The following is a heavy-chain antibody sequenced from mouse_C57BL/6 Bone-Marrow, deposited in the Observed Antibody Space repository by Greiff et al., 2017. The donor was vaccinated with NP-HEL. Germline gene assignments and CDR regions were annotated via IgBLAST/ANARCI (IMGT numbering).Heavy chain of an antibody. CDR2: ISDGGSYT. CDR3: ARDREDSSGFAY. CDR1: GFTFSSYA. Sequence: EVQLVESGGGLVKPGGSLKLSCAASGFTFSSYAMSWVRQTPEKRLEWVATISDGGSYTSYPDNVKGRFTISRDNAKNNLYLQMSHLKSEDTAMYYCARDREDSSGFAYWGQGTLVTVAA. J-gene: IGHJ3*01. D-gene: IGHD3-2*02. V-gene: IGHV5-4*01.